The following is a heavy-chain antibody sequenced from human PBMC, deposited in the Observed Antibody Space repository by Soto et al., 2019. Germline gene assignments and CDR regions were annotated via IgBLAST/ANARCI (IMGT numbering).Heavy chain of an antibody. CDR1: GFTFSSYG. CDR2: IRYDGSKK. Sequence: PGGSLRLSCAASGFTFSSYGMHWVRQAPGEGLEWVALIRYDGSKKYYADSVKGRFTISRDNSKNTLYLQMNSMRAEDTAVYYCASHVWPSDCSSSICSIFDSWGQRTQVTVSS. D-gene: IGHD2-2*01. CDR3: ASHVWPSDCSSSICSIFDS. V-gene: IGHV3-30*02. J-gene: IGHJ4*02.